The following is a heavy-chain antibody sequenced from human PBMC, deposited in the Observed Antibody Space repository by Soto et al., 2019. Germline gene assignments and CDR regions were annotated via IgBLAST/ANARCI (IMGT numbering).Heavy chain of an antibody. CDR1: GFLVNSAY. J-gene: IGHJ4*02. D-gene: IGHD5-18*01. CDR3: ARSGYSFAWGY. CDR2: INSDGST. Sequence: EVQLVESGGGLIPPGGSLRLSCAASGFLVNSAYMTWVRQAPGKGLEWLSMINSDGSTLYAESVKGRFTISRDNSKNRLNLQMNSLRDEDTATYYWARSGYSFAWGYWGQGTLVIVTS. V-gene: IGHV3-53*01.